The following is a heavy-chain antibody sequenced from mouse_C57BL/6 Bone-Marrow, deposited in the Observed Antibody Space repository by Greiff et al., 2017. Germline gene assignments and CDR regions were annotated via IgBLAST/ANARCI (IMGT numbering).Heavy chain of an antibody. Sequence: VQLQESGAELVRPGASVKLSCKASGYTFTSYGISWVKQRPGQGLEWIGGIYPRSGNTYYNEKFKGKATLTADTSSSTAYVQLRSLTSEYAAVYVCARWERLRDWFAYWGQGTLVTVSA. D-gene: IGHD3-2*02. CDR2: IYPRSGNT. CDR1: GYTFTSYG. V-gene: IGHV1-81*01. J-gene: IGHJ3*01. CDR3: ARWERLRDWFAY.